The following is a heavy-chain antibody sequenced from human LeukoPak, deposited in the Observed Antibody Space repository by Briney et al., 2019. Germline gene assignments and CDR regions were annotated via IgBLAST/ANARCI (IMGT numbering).Heavy chain of an antibody. CDR2: INVHNGNT. J-gene: IGHJ4*02. Sequence: ASVKVSCKASGFTFTGYYIHWVRQAPGQGLEWMGWINVHNGNTKYTQKFQGRVTMTTDTSTSTAYMEVRGLRSDDTAVYYCARDLFLYSSGWTGFFDYWGQGTLVTVSS. CDR1: GFTFTGYY. D-gene: IGHD6-25*01. CDR3: ARDLFLYSSGWTGFFDY. V-gene: IGHV1-18*04.